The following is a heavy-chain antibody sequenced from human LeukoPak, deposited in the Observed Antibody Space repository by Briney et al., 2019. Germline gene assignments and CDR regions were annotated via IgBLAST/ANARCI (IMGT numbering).Heavy chain of an antibody. CDR1: GGSISSSSYY. V-gene: IGHV4-39*01. D-gene: IGHD1-1*01. J-gene: IGHJ4*02. CDR2: IYYSGST. Sequence: SETLSLTCTVSGGSISSSSYYWGWIRQPPGKGLEWIGSIYYSGSTYYNPSLKSRVTISVDTSKSQFSLKLSSVTAADTAVYYCASHVGLERRPTPAFDYWGQGTLVTVSS. CDR3: ASHVGLERRPTPAFDY.